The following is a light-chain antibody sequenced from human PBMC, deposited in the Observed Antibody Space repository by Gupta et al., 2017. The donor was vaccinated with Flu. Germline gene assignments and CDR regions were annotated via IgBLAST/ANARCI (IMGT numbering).Light chain of an antibody. J-gene: IGKJ3*01. CDR3: QHANSFPPRFT. CDR2: AAS. Sequence: SVSRTCRASQGMSSWLALYKQKPGKAPKLLIYAASSLQSGVASRFRGSGCGTDFTLTISIRQPEDLATYDCQHANSFPPRFTFGPGTKVEIK. V-gene: IGKV1-12*01. CDR1: QGMSSW.